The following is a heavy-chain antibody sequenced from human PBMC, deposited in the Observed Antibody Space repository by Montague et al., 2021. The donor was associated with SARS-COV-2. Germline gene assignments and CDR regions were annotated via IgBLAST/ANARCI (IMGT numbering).Heavy chain of an antibody. Sequence: SETLSLTCTVSGDSMNNYYWSWIRQPPGKGLEWIGYINYSRGTHYNHSLQSQVTLSKSTSKTQFSLRLTSVTAADTAMYFCARAPIYRSSWYAYFDYWGQGTLVTVSS. J-gene: IGHJ4*02. CDR2: INYSRGT. D-gene: IGHD6-13*01. CDR3: ARAPIYRSSWYAYFDY. V-gene: IGHV4-59*01. CDR1: GDSMNNYY.